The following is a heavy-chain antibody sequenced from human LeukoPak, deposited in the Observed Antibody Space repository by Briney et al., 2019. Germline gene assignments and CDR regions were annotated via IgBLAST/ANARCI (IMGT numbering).Heavy chain of an antibody. J-gene: IGHJ4*02. CDR3: ARISSSRYYFDY. D-gene: IGHD6-13*01. Sequence: PGGSLRLFCAASGFLFSSYWMTWVRQAPGKGLEDVTNIKLDGSEKYYVDSVTGRFTISRDDAKNSVYLQINSLSAEDTAVYYCARISSSRYYFDYWGQGTLVTVSS. CDR2: IKLDGSEK. V-gene: IGHV3-7*01. CDR1: GFLFSSYW.